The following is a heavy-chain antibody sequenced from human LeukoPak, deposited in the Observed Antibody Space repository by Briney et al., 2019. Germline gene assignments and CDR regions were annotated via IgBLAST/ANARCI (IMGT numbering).Heavy chain of an antibody. CDR2: ISRTSHTI. D-gene: IGHD3-22*01. V-gene: IGHV3-48*02. CDR1: GFTFRSYW. CDR3: ARSTYYYDSSGYLYPSFFDY. Sequence: GGSLRLSCAGSGFTFRSYWMNWVRQAPGKGLEWVSYISRTSHTIYYADSVKGRFTISRDNAKNSLYLQMNSLRDEDTAAYYCARSTYYYDSSGYLYPSFFDYWGQGNLVTVSS. J-gene: IGHJ4*02.